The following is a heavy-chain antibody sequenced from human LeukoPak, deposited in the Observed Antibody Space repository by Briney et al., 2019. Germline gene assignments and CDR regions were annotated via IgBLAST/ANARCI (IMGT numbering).Heavy chain of an antibody. V-gene: IGHV1-69*04. CDR3: ATNNADGDYVP. CDR2: IIPILRTA. D-gene: IGHD4-17*01. J-gene: IGHJ4*02. Sequence: ASVYVSCKASGGTFSNYAISWVRQAPGQGLEWMGRIIPILRTANYEQKFQGRVTITAGKSTSTAYMELSSLRSEDTAVYYCATNNADGDYVPWGPGTLVTVSS. CDR1: GGTFSNYA.